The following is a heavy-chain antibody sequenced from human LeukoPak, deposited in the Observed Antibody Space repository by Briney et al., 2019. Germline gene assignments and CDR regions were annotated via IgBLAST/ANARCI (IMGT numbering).Heavy chain of an antibody. CDR2: IIPIFGTA. CDR1: GGTFSSYA. V-gene: IGHV1-69*05. CDR3: ASSVAGKGDWFDP. J-gene: IGHJ5*02. Sequence: SVKVSCKASGGTFSSYAISWVRQAPGQGLEWMGRIIPIFGTANYAQKFQGRVTTTTDESTSTAYMELSSLRSEDTAVYYCASSVAGKGDWFDPWGQGTLVTVSS. D-gene: IGHD6-19*01.